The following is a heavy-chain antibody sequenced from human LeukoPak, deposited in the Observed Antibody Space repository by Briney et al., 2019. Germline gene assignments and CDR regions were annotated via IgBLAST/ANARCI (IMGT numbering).Heavy chain of an antibody. CDR1: GFTFSSYA. CDR2: ISGSGGST. V-gene: IGHV3-23*01. J-gene: IGHJ4*02. Sequence: GGSLRLSCAASGFTFSSYAMSWVRQAPGKGLEWVSAISGSGGSTYYADSVKGRFTIPRDNSKNTLYLQMNSLRAEDTAVYYCAKDRFDSSGYPINFDYWGQGTLVTVSS. CDR3: AKDRFDSSGYPINFDY. D-gene: IGHD3-22*01.